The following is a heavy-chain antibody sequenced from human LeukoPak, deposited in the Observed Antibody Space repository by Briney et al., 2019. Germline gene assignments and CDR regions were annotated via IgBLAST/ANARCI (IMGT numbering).Heavy chain of an antibody. J-gene: IGHJ4*02. Sequence: GRYLRLSCAASGFTFSNAWMSWVRQAPGKGREWVGRFKSKTDGGTTDYAAPVKARFTISRDDSKNTLYLQMNSLKTEDTAVYYCTTYAYYYGSRTFDYWGQGTLVTVSS. CDR2: FKSKTDGGTT. V-gene: IGHV3-15*01. D-gene: IGHD3-10*01. CDR3: TTYAYYYGSRTFDY. CDR1: GFTFSNAW.